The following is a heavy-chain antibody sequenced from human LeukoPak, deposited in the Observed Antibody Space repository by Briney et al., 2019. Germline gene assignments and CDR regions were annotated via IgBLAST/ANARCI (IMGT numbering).Heavy chain of an antibody. D-gene: IGHD2-2*01. Sequence: SETLSLTCTVSGGSISSYYWSWIRHPPGKGLEWIGYIYYSGSTNYNPSLKSRVTISVDTSKNQFSLKLSSVTAADTAVYYCARAIGCSSTSCYNWFDPWGQGTLVTVSS. V-gene: IGHV4-59*01. J-gene: IGHJ5*02. CDR2: IYYSGST. CDR3: ARAIGCSSTSCYNWFDP. CDR1: GGSISSYY.